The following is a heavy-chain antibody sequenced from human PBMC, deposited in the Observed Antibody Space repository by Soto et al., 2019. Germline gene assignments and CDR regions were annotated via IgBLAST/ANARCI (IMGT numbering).Heavy chain of an antibody. J-gene: IGHJ6*02. CDR3: ARATKTVGGSWRTLYYGMDV. V-gene: IGHV3-53*01. CDR2: IYNGGST. Sequence: EVQLVESGGGLIQPGGSLRLSCAASGFTVSSNYMSWVRQAPGKGLEWVSVIYNGGSTYYSDSVKGRFTTSRDNSKNTLYLQMNNLRAEDTAVYYGARATKTVGGSWRTLYYGMDVWGRGTTVTVCS. CDR1: GFTVSSNY. D-gene: IGHD6-13*01.